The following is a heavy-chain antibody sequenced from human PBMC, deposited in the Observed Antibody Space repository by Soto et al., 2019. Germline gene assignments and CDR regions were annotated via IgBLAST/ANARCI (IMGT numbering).Heavy chain of an antibody. CDR2: IIPMYGPA. J-gene: IGHJ5*02. CDR3: ARVTSMVRGVIDNWFDP. Sequence: SSVKVSCKASGGTFSSYALHWVRQAPGQGLEWMGGIIPMYGPAKYAQRFQGRVTITADESTTTVYMELTSLTSQDTAVYYCARVTSMVRGVIDNWFDPCG. CDR1: GGTFSSYA. V-gene: IGHV1-69*13. D-gene: IGHD3-10*01.